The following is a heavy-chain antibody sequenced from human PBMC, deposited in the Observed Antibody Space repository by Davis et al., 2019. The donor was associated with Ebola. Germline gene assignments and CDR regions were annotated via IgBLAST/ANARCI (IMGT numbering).Heavy chain of an antibody. V-gene: IGHV3-53*01. Sequence: GESLKISCAASGFSISNFYMSWVRQTPGKGLEWVSVFYVGGATYYADSVRGRFTISRDESKNTLNLQMTTLRADDTAVYFCARGDGYNFWDLWGQGTLVTVSS. CDR3: ARGDGYNFWDL. J-gene: IGHJ5*02. CDR2: FYVGGAT. D-gene: IGHD5-24*01. CDR1: GFSISNFY.